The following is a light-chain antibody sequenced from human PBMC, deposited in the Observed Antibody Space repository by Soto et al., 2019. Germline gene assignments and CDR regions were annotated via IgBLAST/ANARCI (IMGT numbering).Light chain of an antibody. CDR2: GAS. CDR1: ESVRNNS. Sequence: LILTQSPGTLYLSPGERATLSCRASESVRNNSLAWYQQHPGQAPRLLIFGASSRATGIPDRFTGNGSGADFSLTISRLEPDDSAGYFCHHYGYGADTFGQGTKLEI. V-gene: IGKV3-20*01. CDR3: HHYGYGADT. J-gene: IGKJ2*01.